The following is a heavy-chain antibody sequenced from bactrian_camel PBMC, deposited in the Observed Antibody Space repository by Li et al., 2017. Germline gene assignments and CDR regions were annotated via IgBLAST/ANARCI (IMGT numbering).Heavy chain of an antibody. V-gene: IGHV3S42*01. D-gene: IGHD3*01. J-gene: IGHJ4*01. CDR2: IATGRGRT. CDR3: VVDYEFCLAYSVPKATY. CDR1: GYPLSSYC. Sequence: VQLVESGGGSVQAGGSLRLSCAFSGYPLSSYCMGWFRQVPGQVREGVAAIATGRGRTGYADFAKGRFTISRDNTRNTLYLQMNSLKPEDTAMYYCVVDYEFCLAYSVPKATYWGQGTQVTVS.